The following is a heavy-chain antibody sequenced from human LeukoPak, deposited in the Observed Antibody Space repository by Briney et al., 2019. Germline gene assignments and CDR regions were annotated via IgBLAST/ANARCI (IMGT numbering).Heavy chain of an antibody. D-gene: IGHD6-19*01. CDR1: GYTFTSYD. V-gene: IGHV1-2*02. J-gene: IGHJ3*02. CDR3: ARVGSGIDI. Sequence: ASVKVSCKASGYTFTSYDINWVRQATGQGLEWMGWINPNSGGTNYAQKFQGRVTMTRDTSISTAYMELSRLRSDDTAVYYCARVGSGIDIWGQGTMVTVSS. CDR2: INPNSGGT.